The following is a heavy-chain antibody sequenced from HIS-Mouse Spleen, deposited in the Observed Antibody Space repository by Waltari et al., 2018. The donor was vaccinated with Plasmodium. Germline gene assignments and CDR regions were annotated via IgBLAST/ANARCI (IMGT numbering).Heavy chain of an antibody. CDR2: INPNSGGT. J-gene: IGHJ1*01. V-gene: IGHV1-2*02. CDR3: ARVLGYKAAAGTFVEYFQH. Sequence: QVQLVQSGAEVKKPGASVKVSCKASGDTFTGYYIHWVRQAPGPRLEWMGWINPNSGGTNYAQKFQGRVTMTRDTSISTAYMELSRLRSDDTAVYYCARVLGYKAAAGTFVEYFQHWGQGTLVTVSS. CDR1: GDTFTGYY. D-gene: IGHD6-13*01.